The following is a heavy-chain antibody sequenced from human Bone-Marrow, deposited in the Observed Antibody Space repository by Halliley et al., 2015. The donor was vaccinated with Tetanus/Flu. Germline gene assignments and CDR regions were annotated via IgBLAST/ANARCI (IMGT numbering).Heavy chain of an antibody. D-gene: IGHD2-15*01. Sequence: SLRLSCAASGFSFSSYAITWVRQAPGQGLEWVSVISSDAATTFYADSVRGRLTISRDNSKNTLYLQMDSLRAEDTAVYYCAKAKRSTLLQALGMDVRGQGTTVTVYS. CDR1: GFSFSSYA. CDR2: ISSDAATT. CDR3: AKAKRSTLLQALGMDV. V-gene: IGHV3-23*01. J-gene: IGHJ6*02.